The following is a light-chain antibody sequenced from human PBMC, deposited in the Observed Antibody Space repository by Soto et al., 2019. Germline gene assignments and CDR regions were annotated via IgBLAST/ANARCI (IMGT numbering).Light chain of an antibody. CDR2: GAS. V-gene: IGKV3-20*01. J-gene: IGKJ2*01. CDR3: QHYGSPRYT. CDR1: QSVSSSY. Sequence: EIVLTQSPGTLSLSPGERATLSCRASQSVSSSYLAWYQQKPGQAPRLLIYGASSRATGIPARFSGGRSGTAFSLTISRLEPEDFAVYYCQHYGSPRYTFGQGTKLEIK.